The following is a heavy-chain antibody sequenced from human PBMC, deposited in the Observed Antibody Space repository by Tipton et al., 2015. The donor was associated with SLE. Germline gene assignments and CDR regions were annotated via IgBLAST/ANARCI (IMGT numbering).Heavy chain of an antibody. CDR2: ITYSGAT. CDR3: VREGVVPGAFDL. V-gene: IGHV4-31*03. Sequence: TLSLTCTVSGDSISGPQYYWTWIRQHPGKGLEWIGYITYSGATDYNPPLKSRVSISRDTSEGQFSLSLGSVTAADTAIYYYVREGVVPGAFDLWGRGTLVTVSS. J-gene: IGHJ2*01. CDR1: GDSISGPQYY. D-gene: IGHD1-26*01.